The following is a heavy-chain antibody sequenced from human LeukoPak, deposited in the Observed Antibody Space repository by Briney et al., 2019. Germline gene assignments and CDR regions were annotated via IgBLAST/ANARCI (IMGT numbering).Heavy chain of an antibody. Sequence: GGSLRLSCAASGFTFDDYAMHWVRQAPGKGLEWVSGISWNSGSIGYADSVKGRFTISRDNAKNSLYLQMNSLRAEDTALYYCAASDYWGQGTLVTVSS. V-gene: IGHV3-9*01. J-gene: IGHJ4*02. CDR1: GFTFDDYA. CDR3: AASDY. CDR2: ISWNSGSI.